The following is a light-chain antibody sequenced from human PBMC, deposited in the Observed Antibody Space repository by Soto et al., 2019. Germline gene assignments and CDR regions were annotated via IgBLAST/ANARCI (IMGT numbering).Light chain of an antibody. V-gene: IGKV3-20*01. J-gene: IGKJ1*01. CDR1: QSVSNSY. CDR2: GAS. Sequence: EIVLTQSPGTPSLSPGERATLSCRASQSVSNSYIAWYQQKPGQAPRLLIYGASSRATGIPDRFTGSGSGTEFTLTITRLEPEDFAVYYCQQYGSSPWTFGQGTKVEIK. CDR3: QQYGSSPWT.